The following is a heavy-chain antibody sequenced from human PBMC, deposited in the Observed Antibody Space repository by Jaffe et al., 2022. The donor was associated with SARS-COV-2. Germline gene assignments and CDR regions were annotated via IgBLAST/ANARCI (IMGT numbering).Heavy chain of an antibody. D-gene: IGHD3-22*01. CDR2: ISYDGSNK. CDR3: AVLVYDRYDLHAFDI. Sequence: QVQLVESGGGVVQPGRSLRLSCAASGFTFSSYAMHWVRQAPGKGLEWVAVISYDGSNKYYADSVKGRFTISRDNSKNTLYLQMNSLRAEDTAVYYCAVLVYDRYDLHAFDIWGQGTMVTVSS. J-gene: IGHJ3*02. V-gene: IGHV3-30*04. CDR1: GFTFSSYA.